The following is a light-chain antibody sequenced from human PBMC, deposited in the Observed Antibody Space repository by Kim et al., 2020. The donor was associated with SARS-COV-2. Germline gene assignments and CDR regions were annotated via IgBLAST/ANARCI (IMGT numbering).Light chain of an antibody. V-gene: IGLV2-14*03. CDR2: DVS. CDR1: SGDVGAYNY. J-gene: IGLJ2*01. Sequence: GQSITISCTGTSGDVGAYNYVAWYQQHPGRAPKLMIYDVSNRPSGVSHRFSGSKSGNTASLTISGLQAEDEADYYCSSYTGSDTLIFGGGTQLTVL. CDR3: SSYTGSDTLI.